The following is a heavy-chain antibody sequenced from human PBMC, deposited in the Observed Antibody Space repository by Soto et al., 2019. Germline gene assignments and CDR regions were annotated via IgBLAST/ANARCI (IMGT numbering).Heavy chain of an antibody. CDR2: IYYSGST. Sequence: PSETLSLTCTVSGGSISSYYWSWIRQPPGKGLEWIGYIYYSGSTNYSPSLKSRVTISVDTSKNQFSLKLSSVTAADTAVYYCAREGFEVYYFDYWSQGTLVTVSS. CDR1: GGSISSYY. J-gene: IGHJ4*02. CDR3: AREGFEVYYFDY. V-gene: IGHV4-59*01.